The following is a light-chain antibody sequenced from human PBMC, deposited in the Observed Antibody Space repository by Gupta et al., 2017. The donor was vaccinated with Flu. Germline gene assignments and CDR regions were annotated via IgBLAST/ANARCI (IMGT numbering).Light chain of an antibody. Sequence: SSVLTQPPPVSVAPGQTARITCGGNNIGSKSVHWYQQKPGQAPVLVVYDDSDRPSGIPARFSGSNSGNTATLTISRVEAGDEADYYCQVWDSSSDHVVFGGGTKLTVL. V-gene: IGLV3-21*02. J-gene: IGLJ2*01. CDR1: NIGSKS. CDR3: QVWDSSSDHVV. CDR2: DDS.